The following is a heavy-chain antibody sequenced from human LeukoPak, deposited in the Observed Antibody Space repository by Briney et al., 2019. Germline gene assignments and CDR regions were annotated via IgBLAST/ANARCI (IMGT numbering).Heavy chain of an antibody. CDR3: ARRKKGSSSPFDY. CDR1: GGSISSSNW. Sequence: SETLSLTCAVSGGSISSSNWWSWVRQPPGKGLEWIGEVYHSGSANNNPSLKSRVTISIDKSKHQFSLKLTSVTAADTAVYYCARRKKGSSSPFDYWGQGTLVTVSS. CDR2: VYHSGSA. J-gene: IGHJ4*02. D-gene: IGHD6-6*01. V-gene: IGHV4-4*02.